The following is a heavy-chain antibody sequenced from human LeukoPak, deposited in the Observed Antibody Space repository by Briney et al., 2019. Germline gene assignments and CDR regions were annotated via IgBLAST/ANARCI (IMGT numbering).Heavy chain of an antibody. CDR3: AGCSSTSCYDRADAFDI. Sequence: PGGSLRLSCAASGFTVSSNYMSWVRQAPGKGLEWVSVIYSGGSTYYADSVKGRFTISRDNSKNTLYLQMNSLRAEDTAVYYCAGCSSTSCYDRADAFDIWGQGTMVTVSP. CDR1: GFTVSSNY. D-gene: IGHD2-2*01. CDR2: IYSGGST. J-gene: IGHJ3*02. V-gene: IGHV3-53*01.